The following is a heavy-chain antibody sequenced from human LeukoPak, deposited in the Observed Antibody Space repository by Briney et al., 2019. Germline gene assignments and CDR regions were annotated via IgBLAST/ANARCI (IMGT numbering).Heavy chain of an antibody. J-gene: IGHJ4*02. CDR2: INHSGST. V-gene: IGHV4-34*01. CDR1: GGSFSGYY. CDR3: ARERVGIVVVPAANREFDY. Sequence: SETLSLTCAVYGGSFSGYYWSWIRQPPGKGLEWIGEINHSGSTNYNPSLKSRVTISVDTSKNQFSLKLSSVTAADTAVYYCARERVGIVVVPAANREFDYWGQGTLVTVSS. D-gene: IGHD2-2*01.